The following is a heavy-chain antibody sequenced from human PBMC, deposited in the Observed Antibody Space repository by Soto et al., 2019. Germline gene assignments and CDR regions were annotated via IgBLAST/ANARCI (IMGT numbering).Heavy chain of an antibody. V-gene: IGHV1-3*01. CDR2: INAGNGNT. D-gene: IGHD6-19*01. CDR3: ARTVAVPADFDY. J-gene: IGHJ4*02. Sequence: ASVKVSCKASGYANTGYAMHWLHQSHGQRLEWMGWINAGNGNTKYSQKLQGRVTITRDTSASTAYMELSSLRSEDTAVYDCARTVAVPADFDYWGQGTLVTV. CDR1: GYANTGYA.